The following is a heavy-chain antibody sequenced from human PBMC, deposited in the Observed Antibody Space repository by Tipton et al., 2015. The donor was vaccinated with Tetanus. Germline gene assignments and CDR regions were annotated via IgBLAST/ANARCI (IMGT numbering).Heavy chain of an antibody. V-gene: IGHV3-33*01. CDR1: GFAFSSYG. CDR2: IWYDGRYK. CDR3: ARDVSPDRYNYGMDV. D-gene: IGHD1-1*01. Sequence: RSLRLSCAASGFAFSSYGMHWVRQAPGKGLEWVAHIWYDGRYKYYADPVKGRFTISRDNSKNTVYLQMSTLRVEDTAVYYCARDVSPDRYNYGMDVWGQGTTVTVSS. J-gene: IGHJ6*02.